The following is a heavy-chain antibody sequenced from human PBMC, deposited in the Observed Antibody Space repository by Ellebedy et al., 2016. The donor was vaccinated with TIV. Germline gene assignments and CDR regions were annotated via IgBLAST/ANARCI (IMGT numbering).Heavy chain of an antibody. V-gene: IGHV4-59*01. CDR2: VYITGST. Sequence: SETLSLXXTASGGSISTYYWTWIRQPPGKGLAWIGYVYITGSTNYSPSLKIRVTISVDTSKNQFSLKLTSVTAADTAVYFCARAHYALNWFDSWGQGSLVTVSS. CDR1: GGSISTYY. D-gene: IGHD4-17*01. J-gene: IGHJ5*01. CDR3: ARAHYALNWFDS.